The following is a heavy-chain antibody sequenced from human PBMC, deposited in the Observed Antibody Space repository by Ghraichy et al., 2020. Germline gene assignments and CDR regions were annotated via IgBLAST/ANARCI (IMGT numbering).Heavy chain of an antibody. V-gene: IGHV1-46*01. D-gene: IGHD6-25*01. Sequence: ASVKVSCKASGYTFTSYNMHWVRQAPGQGLEWMGIISPRTGSTTYAQRFQGRVTMTRDTSTSTVYMELSSLRSEDTAIYYCARDGGQSAAGGDWGQGTLVTVSS. CDR3: ARDGGQSAAGGD. CDR1: GYTFTSYN. CDR2: ISPRTGST. J-gene: IGHJ4*02.